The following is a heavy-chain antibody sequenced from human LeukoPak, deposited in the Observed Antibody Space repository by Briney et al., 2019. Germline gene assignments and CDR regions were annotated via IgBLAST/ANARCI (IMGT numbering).Heavy chain of an antibody. V-gene: IGHV4-34*01. Sequence: SETLSLTCAVHGGSFSGYYWSWIRQPPGKGLEWIGEINHSGSTNYNPSLKSRVTISVDTSKNQFSLKLSSVTAADTAVYYCARYSLGSYDSSGFDYWGQGTLVTVSS. CDR2: INHSGST. CDR3: ARYSLGSYDSSGFDY. CDR1: GGSFSGYY. J-gene: IGHJ4*02. D-gene: IGHD3-22*01.